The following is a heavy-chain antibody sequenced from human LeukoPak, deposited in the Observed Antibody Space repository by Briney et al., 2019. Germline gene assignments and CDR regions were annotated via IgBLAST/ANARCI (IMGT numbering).Heavy chain of an antibody. Sequence: ASVKVSCKASGYTFTSYDINWVRQATGQGLEWIGWMNPNSGNTGYAQKFQGRVTMTTDTSTSTAYMELRSLRSDDTAVYYCARGSSSPSVSATIDYWGQGTLVTVSS. CDR1: GYTFTSYD. V-gene: IGHV1-8*02. J-gene: IGHJ4*02. CDR2: MNPNSGNT. CDR3: ARGSSSPSVSATIDY. D-gene: IGHD6-6*01.